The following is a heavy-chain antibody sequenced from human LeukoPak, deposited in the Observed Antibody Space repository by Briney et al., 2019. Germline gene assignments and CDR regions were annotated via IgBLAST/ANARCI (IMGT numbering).Heavy chain of an antibody. CDR2: IYYSGST. CDR3: ARTLTGGRGGYFDY. V-gene: IGHV4-59*01. D-gene: IGHD3-9*01. J-gene: IGHJ4*02. Sequence: SETLSLTCTVSGGSISTYYWSWIRQPPGKGLEWIGYIYYSGSTNYNPSLKSRVTMSVDTSKNQFSLKLSSVTAADTAVYYCARTLTGGRGGYFDYWGQGTLVTVSS. CDR1: GGSISTYY.